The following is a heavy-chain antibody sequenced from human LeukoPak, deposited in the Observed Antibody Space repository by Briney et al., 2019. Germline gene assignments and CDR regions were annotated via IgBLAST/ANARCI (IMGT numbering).Heavy chain of an antibody. Sequence: GGSLRLSSAASGFTFSSYAMSWVRQAPGKGLDWVSAISGSGGSTYYADSVKGRFTISRDNSKNTLYLQMNSLRAEDTAVYYCAKFLPTHIVVANYYFDYWGQGTLVTVSS. CDR2: ISGSGGST. CDR3: AKFLPTHIVVANYYFDY. CDR1: GFTFSSYA. V-gene: IGHV3-23*01. J-gene: IGHJ4*02. D-gene: IGHD2-21*01.